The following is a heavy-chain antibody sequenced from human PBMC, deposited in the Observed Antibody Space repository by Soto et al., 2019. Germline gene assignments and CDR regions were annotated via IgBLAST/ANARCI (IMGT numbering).Heavy chain of an antibody. Sequence: QEQLVESGGGVVQPGTSLRLSCTASGFSFSTYAMYWVRQAPGKGLEWVAIISYDGSNAQYADSVKGRFTVARDNSKNQWYLQMHSLTAEDTAVYYCARDGGGFGELLLNSYDAFDLWGQGKLVTVSS. CDR3: ARDGGGFGELLLNSYDAFDL. CDR2: ISYDGSNA. V-gene: IGHV3-30*04. J-gene: IGHJ3*01. CDR1: GFSFSTYA. D-gene: IGHD3-10*01.